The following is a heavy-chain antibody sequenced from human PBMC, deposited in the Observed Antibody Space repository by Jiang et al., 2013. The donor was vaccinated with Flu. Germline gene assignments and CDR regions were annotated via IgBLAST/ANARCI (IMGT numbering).Heavy chain of an antibody. CDR1: GGSTSSSSYY. V-gene: IGHV4-39*01. CDR3: ASGEWFGELVHYFDY. J-gene: IGHJ4*02. Sequence: PGLVKPSETLSLTCTVSGGSTSSSSYYWGWIRQPPGKGLEWIGSIYYSGSTYYNPSLKSRVTISVDTSNNQFSLKLSSVTAGDTAVYYCASGEWFGELVHYFDYWGQGTRVTVSS. CDR2: IYYSGST. D-gene: IGHD3-10*01.